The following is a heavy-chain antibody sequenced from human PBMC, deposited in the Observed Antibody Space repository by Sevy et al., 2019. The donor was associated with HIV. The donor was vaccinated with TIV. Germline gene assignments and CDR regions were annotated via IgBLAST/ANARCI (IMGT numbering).Heavy chain of an antibody. CDR2: ISYDGSNK. V-gene: IGHV3-30-3*01. CDR3: ARGAGSHYDILTGPLDY. CDR1: GFTFSSYA. J-gene: IGHJ4*02. D-gene: IGHD3-9*01. Sequence: GGSLRVSCAASGFTFSSYAMHWVRQAPGKGLEGVAVISYDGSNKYYADSVKGRFTISRDNSKNTLYLQMNSLRAEDTAVYYCARGAGSHYDILTGPLDYRGQGTLVTVSS.